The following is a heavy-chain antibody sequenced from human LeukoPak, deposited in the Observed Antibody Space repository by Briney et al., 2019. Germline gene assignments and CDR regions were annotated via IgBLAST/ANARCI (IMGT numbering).Heavy chain of an antibody. D-gene: IGHD1-1*01. CDR1: GYTFTSYD. V-gene: IGHV1-8*01. Sequence: ASVKVSCKASGYTFTSYDINWVRQATGQGLEWMGWMNPNSGNTGYAQKFQGRVTMTRNTSISTAYMGLSSLRSEDTAVYYCARDDVQSARYGLDVWGKGTTVTISS. CDR3: ARDDVQSARYGLDV. J-gene: IGHJ6*04. CDR2: MNPNSGNT.